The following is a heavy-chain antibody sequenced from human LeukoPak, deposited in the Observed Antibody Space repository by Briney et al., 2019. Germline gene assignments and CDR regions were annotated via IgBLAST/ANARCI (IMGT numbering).Heavy chain of an antibody. CDR1: GYSVSSGYY. CDR3: ARIWFGELLTFYYYYYMDV. J-gene: IGHJ6*03. Sequence: SETLSLTCAVSGYSVSSGYYWGWIRQPPGQGLEWIGSAYHSGSTYYNPSLKSRVTISVDTSKNHFSLKLSSVTAADTAVYYCARIWFGELLTFYYYYYMDVWGKGTTVTVSS. V-gene: IGHV4-38-2*01. CDR2: AYHSGST. D-gene: IGHD3-10*01.